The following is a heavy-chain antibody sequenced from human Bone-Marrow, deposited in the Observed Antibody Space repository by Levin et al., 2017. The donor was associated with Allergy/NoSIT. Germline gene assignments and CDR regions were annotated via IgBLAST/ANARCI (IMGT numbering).Heavy chain of an antibody. Sequence: RGESLKISCKGSGYRFSDYWIGWVRQMPGKGLEWMGIIFPGDSDTRYSPSFQGHVSISADGSTNTAYLQWSTLNASDTAIYFCARRGSWYDFWGQGTLVTVSS. CDR3: ARRGSWYDF. V-gene: IGHV5-51*01. CDR1: GYRFSDYW. D-gene: IGHD6-13*01. CDR2: IFPGDSDT. J-gene: IGHJ4*02.